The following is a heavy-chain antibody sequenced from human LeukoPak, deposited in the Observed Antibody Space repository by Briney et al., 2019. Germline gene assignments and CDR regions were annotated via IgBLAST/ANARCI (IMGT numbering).Heavy chain of an antibody. J-gene: IGHJ6*03. CDR2: IYHSGST. V-gene: IGHV4-38-2*02. CDR1: GYSISSGYY. D-gene: IGHD4-17*01. CDR3: ARENYGGYDTALSDYYYMDV. Sequence: SETLSLTCTVSGYSISSGYYWGWIRQPPGQGLEWIGSIYHSGSTYYNPSLKSRVTISVDTSKNQFSLKLSSVTAADTAVYYCARENYGGYDTALSDYYYMDVWGKGTTVTVSS.